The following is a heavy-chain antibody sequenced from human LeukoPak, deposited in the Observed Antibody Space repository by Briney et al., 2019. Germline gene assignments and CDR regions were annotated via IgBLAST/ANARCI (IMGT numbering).Heavy chain of an antibody. D-gene: IGHD1-26*01. CDR3: ARDNVGALDY. J-gene: IGHJ4*01. Sequence: PGGSLRLSCVASGFTFSSYWMAWVRQAPGKGLEWVANMKQDGSAKHYADSVKGRFSISRDNSKKPVYLQMDSLRAEGTALYYCARDNVGALDYWGHGTLVTVSS. CDR2: MKQDGSAK. V-gene: IGHV3-7*01. CDR1: GFTFSSYW.